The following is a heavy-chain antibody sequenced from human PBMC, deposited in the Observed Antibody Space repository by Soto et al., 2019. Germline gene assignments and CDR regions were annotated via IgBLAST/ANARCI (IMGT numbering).Heavy chain of an antibody. CDR2: IYYSGST. CDR1: GGSISSGGYY. J-gene: IGHJ4*02. CDR3: AGVKGVGYCSSTSCYPLYKVFDY. V-gene: IGHV4-31*03. D-gene: IGHD2-2*01. Sequence: QVQLQESGPGLVKPSQTLSLTCTVSGGSISSGGYYWSWIRQHPGKGLEWIGYIYYSGSTYYNPSLKSRVTISVDTSKNQFSLKLSSVTAADTAVYYCAGVKGVGYCSSTSCYPLYKVFDYWGQGTLVTVSS.